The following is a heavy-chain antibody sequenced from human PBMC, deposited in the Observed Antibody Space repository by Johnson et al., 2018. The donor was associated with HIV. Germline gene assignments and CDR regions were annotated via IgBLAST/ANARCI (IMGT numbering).Heavy chain of an antibody. CDR3: ARNRPVSYGYRGAFDF. D-gene: IGHD5-18*01. CDR2: IWYDGSNK. V-gene: IGHV3-30*04. CDR1: GFTFSSNA. Sequence: QVQLVESGGGLVQPGGSLRLSCAASGFTFSSNAIHWVRQAPGTGLEWVAVIWYDGSNKYYADSVKGRFTISRDNAMKSLYLQINSLRAEDTAVYYCARNRPVSYGYRGAFDFWGQGTMVTVSS. J-gene: IGHJ3*01.